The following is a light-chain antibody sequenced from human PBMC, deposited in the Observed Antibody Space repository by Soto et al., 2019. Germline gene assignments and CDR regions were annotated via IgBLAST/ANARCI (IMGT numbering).Light chain of an antibody. J-gene: IGKJ1*01. V-gene: IGKV3-15*01. CDR1: QSVSNN. CDR2: GAS. CDR3: QQYNNWPHT. Sequence: EIVMTQSPATLSVSPGERATLSCRASQSVSNNLAWYQQKPGQAPRLLIYGASTSATGVPARFSGSGSGTAFSLTISSLQSEDVAVYYCQQYNNWPHTFGQGTKVEIK.